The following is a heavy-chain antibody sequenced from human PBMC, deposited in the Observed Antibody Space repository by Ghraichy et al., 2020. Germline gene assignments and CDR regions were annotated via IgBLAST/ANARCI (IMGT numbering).Heavy chain of an antibody. Sequence: SETLSLTCTVSGGSISSYYWSWIRQPPGKGLEWIGYIYYTGSTNYNPSLKSRVTISVDTSKNQFSLKLSSVTAADTAVYYCARVGTIAPQPPNYWGQGTLFTFSS. CDR1: GGSISSYY. CDR3: ARVGTIAPQPPNY. V-gene: IGHV4-59*01. J-gene: IGHJ4*02. D-gene: IGHD4/OR15-4a*01. CDR2: IYYTGST.